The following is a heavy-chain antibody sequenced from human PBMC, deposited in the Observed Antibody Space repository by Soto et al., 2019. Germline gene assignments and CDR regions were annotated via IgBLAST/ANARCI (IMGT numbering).Heavy chain of an antibody. CDR1: GFSLSTSGVG. J-gene: IGHJ6*03. Sequence: SGPTLVNPTQTLTLTCTFSGFSLSTSGVGVGWIRQPPGKALEWLALIYWDDDKRYSPSLKSRLTITKDTSKNQVVLTMTNMDPVDTATYYCAHITMVRGGPRELYYYYYYIDVWGKRTTDTVSS. CDR3: AHITMVRGGPRELYYYYYYIDV. CDR2: IYWDDDK. D-gene: IGHD3-10*01. V-gene: IGHV2-5*02.